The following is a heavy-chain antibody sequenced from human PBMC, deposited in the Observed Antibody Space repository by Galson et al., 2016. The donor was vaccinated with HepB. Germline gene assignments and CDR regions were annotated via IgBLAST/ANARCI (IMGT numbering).Heavy chain of an antibody. D-gene: IGHD4-17*01. V-gene: IGHV3-23*01. J-gene: IGHJ2*01. CDR1: GFTFSTYA. CDR2: ISGSGDTT. CDR3: ASGTTVTTSNSFWYFDL. Sequence: SLRLSCAGTGFTFSTYAMSWVRQAPGKRLEWVSAISGSGDTTYYADSVKGRFSTSRDNSKNTMYVQMTSLRAEDTAVYYCASGTTVTTSNSFWYFDLWGRGTLVTVSS.